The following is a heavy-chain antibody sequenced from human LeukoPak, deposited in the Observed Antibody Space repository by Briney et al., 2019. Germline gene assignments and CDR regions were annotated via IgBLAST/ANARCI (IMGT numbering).Heavy chain of an antibody. CDR3: TRFCGIGSGCWDY. CDR1: GFTFSGSA. V-gene: IGHV3-73*01. D-gene: IGHD6-19*01. J-gene: IGHJ4*02. Sequence: GGSLRLSCAASGFTFSGSAMHWVRQASGKGLEWVGRIRSKANSYATAYAASVKGRFTISRDDSKNTAYLQMNSLKTEDTAVYYCTRFCGIGSGCWDYWGQGTLVTVSS. CDR2: IRSKANSYAT.